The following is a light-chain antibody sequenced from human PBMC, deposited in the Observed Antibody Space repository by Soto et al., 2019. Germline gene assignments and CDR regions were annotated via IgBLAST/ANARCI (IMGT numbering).Light chain of an antibody. J-gene: IGKJ1*01. CDR3: QQRSNWPWT. V-gene: IGKV3D-20*02. Sequence: EIVLTQSPGTLSLSPGERATLSCGASQSVTSNYLAWYQQKPGQAPRLLIYGASSRATGIPARFSGSGSGTDFTLTISSLEPEDFAVYYCQQRSNWPWTFGQGTKVDIK. CDR1: QSVTSNY. CDR2: GAS.